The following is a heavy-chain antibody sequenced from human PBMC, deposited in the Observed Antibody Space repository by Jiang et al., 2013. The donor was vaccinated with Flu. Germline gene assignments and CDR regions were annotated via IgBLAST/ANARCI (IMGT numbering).Heavy chain of an antibody. CDR2: INTKTGNP. Sequence: LQSGSELKKPGASVRVSCKASGYTFTRYAMNWVRQAPGQGLEWMGWINTKTGNPAYAQGFTGQFVFSLDTSVSTAYLQISSLKAEDTAVYYCAREGEGAYYYYGMDVWGQGTTVVVSS. J-gene: IGHJ6*02. CDR3: AREGEGAYYYYGMDV. V-gene: IGHV7-4-1*02. CDR1: GYTFTRYA. D-gene: IGHD2-21*01.